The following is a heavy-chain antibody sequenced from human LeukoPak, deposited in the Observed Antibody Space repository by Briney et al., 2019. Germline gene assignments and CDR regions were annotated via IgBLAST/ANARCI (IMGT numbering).Heavy chain of an antibody. CDR3: ARVGAYCGGDCYSFLDY. Sequence: GGSLRLSCAASGFTFSSYAMHWVRQAPGKGLEWVAVISYDGSNKYYADSVKGRFTISRDNPKNTLYLQMNSLRAEDTAVYYCARVGAYCGGDCYSFLDYWGQGTLVTVSS. D-gene: IGHD2-21*02. V-gene: IGHV3-30-3*01. J-gene: IGHJ4*02. CDR2: ISYDGSNK. CDR1: GFTFSSYA.